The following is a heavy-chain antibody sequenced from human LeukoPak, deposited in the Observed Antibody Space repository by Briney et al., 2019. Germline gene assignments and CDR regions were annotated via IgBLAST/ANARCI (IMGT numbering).Heavy chain of an antibody. J-gene: IGHJ6*03. V-gene: IGHV4-34*01. D-gene: IGHD1-14*01. Sequence: SETLSLTCTVYGGSFSGYYWSWIRQPPGKGLEWIGEINHSGSTNYNPSLKSRVTISVDTSKNQFSLKLSSVTAADTAVYYCARQGMGYYYYYYMDVWGKGTTVTISS. CDR1: GGSFSGYY. CDR3: ARQGMGYYYYYYMDV. CDR2: INHSGST.